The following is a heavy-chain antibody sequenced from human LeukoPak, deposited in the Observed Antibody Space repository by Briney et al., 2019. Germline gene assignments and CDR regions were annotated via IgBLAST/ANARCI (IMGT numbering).Heavy chain of an antibody. Sequence: SETLSLTCAVYGGSFSGYYWSWIRQPPGKGLEWIGEINHSGSTNYSPSLKSRVTISVDTSKNQFSLKLSSVTAADTAVYYCARVVHMRFDYWGQGTLVTVSS. J-gene: IGHJ4*02. CDR2: INHSGST. CDR3: ARVVHMRFDY. V-gene: IGHV4-34*01. CDR1: GGSFSGYY.